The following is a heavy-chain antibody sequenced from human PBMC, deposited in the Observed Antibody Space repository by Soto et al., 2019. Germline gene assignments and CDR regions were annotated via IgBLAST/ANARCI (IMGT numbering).Heavy chain of an antibody. CDR2: ISNSGSTI. CDR1: GFTFISYS. J-gene: IGHJ3*02. CDR3: VRVYASNTFDI. Sequence: GGSLRLSCAASGFTFISYSMSWVRQAPGKGLEWVSYISNSGSTIHDADSVKGRFTISRDNAKNSLSLQMNSLRDEDTAVYYCVRVYASNTFDIWGQGTVATVSS. V-gene: IGHV3-48*02. D-gene: IGHD2-2*01.